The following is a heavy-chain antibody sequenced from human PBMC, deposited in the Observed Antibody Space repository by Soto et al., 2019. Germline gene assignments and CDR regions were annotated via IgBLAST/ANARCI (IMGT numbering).Heavy chain of an antibody. CDR3: ARTVLGPDLLADSFVDYYYYMDV. V-gene: IGHV4-59*08. CDR2: VYYTGST. D-gene: IGHD3-9*01. J-gene: IGHJ6*03. Sequence: SETLSLTCTVSGGSISNFYGSWIRQPPGKGLEWIGYVYYTGSTSYNPSLKRRVTFSADSSRSQFSLRLNSVTAADTAVYYCARTVLGPDLLADSFVDYYYYMDVWGQGTTVTVSS. CDR1: GGSISNFY.